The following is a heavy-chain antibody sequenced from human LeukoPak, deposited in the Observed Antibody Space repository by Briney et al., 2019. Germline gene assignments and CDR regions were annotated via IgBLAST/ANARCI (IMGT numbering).Heavy chain of an antibody. D-gene: IGHD2-2*01. CDR1: GYTFTGYY. CDR2: INPNSGGT. CDR3: ARGRLGYCSSTSCQKDAFDI. J-gene: IGHJ3*02. V-gene: IGHV1-2*02. Sequence: ASVKVSCKASGYTFTGYYMHWVRQAPGQGLEWMGWINPNSGGTNYAQKFQGRVTMTRDTSISTAYMELSRPRSDDTAVYYCARGRLGYCSSTSCQKDAFDIWGQGTMVTVSS.